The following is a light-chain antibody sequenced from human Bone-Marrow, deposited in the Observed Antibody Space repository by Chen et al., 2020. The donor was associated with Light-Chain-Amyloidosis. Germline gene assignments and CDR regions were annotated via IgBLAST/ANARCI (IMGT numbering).Light chain of an antibody. CDR1: SSDVGGYNY. CDR3: CSYAGSYTWV. CDR2: DVS. J-gene: IGLJ3*02. Sequence: QSALTKPRSVSGSPGQDVTISCTGTSSDVGGYNYVSWYQPHPGKAPKLMIYDVSKRPSGVPDRFSGSKSGNTASLTISGLQAEDEADYYCCSYAGSYTWVFGGGTKLTVL. V-gene: IGLV2-11*01.